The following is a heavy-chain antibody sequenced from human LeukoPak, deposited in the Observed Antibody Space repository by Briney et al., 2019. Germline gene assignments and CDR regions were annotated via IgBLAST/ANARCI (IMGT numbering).Heavy chain of an antibody. CDR3: AKEGGGGATTGTNDY. V-gene: IGHV3-30*02. CDR1: GFTFSSYG. CDR2: IRYDGSNK. J-gene: IGHJ4*02. Sequence: HTGGSLRLSCAASGFTFSSYGMHWVRRAPGKGLEWVAFIRYDGSNKYYADSVKGRFTISRDNSKNTLYLQMNSLRAGDTAVYYCAKEGGGGATTGTNDYWGQGTLVTVSS. D-gene: IGHD1-26*01.